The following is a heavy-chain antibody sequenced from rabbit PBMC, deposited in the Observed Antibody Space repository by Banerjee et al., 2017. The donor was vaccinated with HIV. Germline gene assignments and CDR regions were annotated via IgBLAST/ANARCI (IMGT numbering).Heavy chain of an antibody. CDR2: IHVLSGGTT. Sequence: QEQLEESGGDLVKPEGSLTLTCKASGIDFSSYYYMSWVRQAPGKGLEWIGVIHVLSGGTTVYASWAKGRFTISKTSSTTVTLQMTSLTAADTATYFCARVSETSGWGEDLWGPGTLVTVS. J-gene: IGHJ4*01. CDR3: ARVSETSGWGEDL. D-gene: IGHD4-1*01. V-gene: IGHV1S45*01. CDR1: GIDFSSYYY.